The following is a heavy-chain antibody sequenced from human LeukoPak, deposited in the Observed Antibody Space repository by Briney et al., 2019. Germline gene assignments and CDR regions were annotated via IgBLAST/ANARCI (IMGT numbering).Heavy chain of an antibody. CDR3: ASSDFWSGYYQSNWFDP. J-gene: IGHJ5*02. D-gene: IGHD3-3*01. CDR2: IIPILGIA. Sequence: GASVKVSCKASGGTFSSYAISWVRQAPGQGLEWMGRIIPILGIANYAQKFQGRVTITADKSTSTAYIELSSLRSEDTAVYYCASSDFWSGYYQSNWFDPWGQGTLVTVSS. V-gene: IGHV1-69*04. CDR1: GGTFSSYA.